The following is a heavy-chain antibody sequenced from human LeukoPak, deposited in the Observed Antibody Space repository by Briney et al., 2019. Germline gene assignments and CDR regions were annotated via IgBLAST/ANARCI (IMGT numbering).Heavy chain of an antibody. V-gene: IGHV3-9*01. CDR1: GFTFGDYA. Sequence: PGRSLRLSCAASGFTFGDYAMHWVRQAPGKGLEWVSGISWNSGSIGYADSVKGRFTISRDNAKNSLYLQMNSLRAEDTALYYCAKDINLGITMVRGEGYFDYWGQGTLVTVSS. CDR2: ISWNSGSI. D-gene: IGHD3-10*01. CDR3: AKDINLGITMVRGEGYFDY. J-gene: IGHJ4*02.